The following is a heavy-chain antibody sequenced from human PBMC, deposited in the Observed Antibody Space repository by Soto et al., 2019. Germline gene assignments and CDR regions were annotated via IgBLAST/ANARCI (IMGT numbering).Heavy chain of an antibody. CDR2: IYYSGST. CDR3: ASPSGHTAGVFEG. CDR1: GDSVSGGFYY. V-gene: IGHV4-61*01. J-gene: IGHJ3*01. Sequence: SETLSLTCSVSGDSVSGGFYYWTWIRQSPVKGLEWIGNIYYSGSTEYNPSLTRRVTISFDMSKNQLSLTLTSVTAGDSGVSFCASPSGHTAGVFEGWGQGTTVTVSS. D-gene: IGHD5-18*01.